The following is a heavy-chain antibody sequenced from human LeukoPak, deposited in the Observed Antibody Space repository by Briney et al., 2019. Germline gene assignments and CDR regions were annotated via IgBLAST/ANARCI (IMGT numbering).Heavy chain of an antibody. Sequence: SETLSLTCAVYGGSFSGYYWSWIRQLPGKGLEWIGYIYYSGSTNYNPSLKSRVTISVDTSKNQFSLKLSSVTAADTAVYYCARGLGPDFDYWGQGTLVTVSS. V-gene: IGHV4-59*01. J-gene: IGHJ4*02. CDR2: IYYSGST. CDR1: GGSFSGYY. CDR3: ARGLGPDFDY.